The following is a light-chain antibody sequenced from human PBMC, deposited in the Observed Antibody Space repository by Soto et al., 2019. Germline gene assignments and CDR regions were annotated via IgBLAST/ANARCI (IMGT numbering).Light chain of an antibody. Sequence: QSALTQPASVSGSPGQSITISCTGTSNDIGGYNLVSWYQQHPGKAPKLMIYDVSNRPSGVSNRFSGSKSGNTASLTISGLQAEDEADYYCSSYSGVGTLEVFGGGTKLTVL. V-gene: IGLV2-14*01. CDR2: DVS. CDR1: SNDIGGYNL. J-gene: IGLJ2*01. CDR3: SSYSGVGTLEV.